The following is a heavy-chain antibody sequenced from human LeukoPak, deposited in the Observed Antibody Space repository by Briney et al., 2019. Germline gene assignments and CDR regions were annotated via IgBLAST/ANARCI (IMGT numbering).Heavy chain of an antibody. Sequence: GESLKISCKGSGYSFTSYWIGWVRQMPGKGLEWMGIIYPGDSDTRYSPSFQGQVTISADKSITTAYLQWSSLKASDTAMYYCARRAFPGYSSSWYYFDYWGQGTLVTVSS. CDR3: ARRAFPGYSSSWYYFDY. D-gene: IGHD6-13*01. CDR1: GYSFTSYW. CDR2: IYPGDSDT. V-gene: IGHV5-51*01. J-gene: IGHJ4*02.